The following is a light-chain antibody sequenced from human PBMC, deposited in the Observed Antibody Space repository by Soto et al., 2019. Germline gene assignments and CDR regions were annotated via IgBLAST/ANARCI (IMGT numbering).Light chain of an antibody. CDR3: TSYAGGNNV. J-gene: IGLJ1*01. V-gene: IGLV2-8*01. CDR2: EVN. CDR1: SSDVVGYNY. Sequence: QSALTQPPSASGSPGQSVTISCTGTSSDVVGYNYVSWYQQHPGKVPKHMVYEVNKRPSGVPDRFSGSKSGNTASLTVSVLQADDEADYYCTSYAGGNNVFGTGTKLTVL.